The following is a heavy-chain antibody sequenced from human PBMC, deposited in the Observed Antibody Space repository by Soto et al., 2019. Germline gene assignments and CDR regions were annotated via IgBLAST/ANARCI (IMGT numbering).Heavy chain of an antibody. CDR1: GGSVNSGSYY. D-gene: IGHD2-15*01. J-gene: IGHJ5*02. V-gene: IGHV4-61*01. CDR3: ARANMIPVVAAPLNWFDP. Sequence: ASETLSLTCTVSGGSVNSGSYYWSWIRQPPGKGLEWIGYIYYSGSTNYNPSLKSRVTISVDTSKNQFSLKLSSVTAADTAVYYCARANMIPVVAAPLNWFDPWGQGTLVTVSS. CDR2: IYYSGST.